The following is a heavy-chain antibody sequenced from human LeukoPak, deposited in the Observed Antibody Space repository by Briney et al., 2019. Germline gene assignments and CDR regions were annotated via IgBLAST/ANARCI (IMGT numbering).Heavy chain of an antibody. CDR3: AKVPGGLVNLFDY. CDR1: GFTFDDYA. Sequence: GGSLRLSCAASGFTFDDYAMHWVRQAPGKGLEWVSLISGEGGSTYYADSVKGRFTISRNTSKNSLYLQMNSLRTEDTALYYCAKVPGGLVNLFDYWGQGTLVTVSS. V-gene: IGHV3-43*02. J-gene: IGHJ4*02. D-gene: IGHD3/OR15-3a*01. CDR2: ISGEGGST.